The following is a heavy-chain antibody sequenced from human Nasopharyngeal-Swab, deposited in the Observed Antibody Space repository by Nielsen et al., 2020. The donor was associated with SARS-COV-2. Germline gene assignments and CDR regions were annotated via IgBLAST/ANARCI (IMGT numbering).Heavy chain of an antibody. CDR1: GGTFSSYA. CDR2: IIPILGIA. V-gene: IGHV1-69*10. CDR3: ARDKEEQLVSFYYYYMDV. Sequence: SVKVSCKASGGTFSSYAISWVRQAPGQGLEWMGGIIPILGIANYAQKFQGRVTITADKSTSTAYMELSSLRSEDTAVYYCARDKEEQLVSFYYYYMDVWRKGTTVTVSS. J-gene: IGHJ6*03. D-gene: IGHD6-13*01.